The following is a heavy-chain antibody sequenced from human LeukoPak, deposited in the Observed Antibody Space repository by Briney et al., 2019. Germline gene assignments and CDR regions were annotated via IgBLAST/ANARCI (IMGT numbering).Heavy chain of an antibody. V-gene: IGHV3-30*04. J-gene: IGHJ4*02. CDR1: GFTFSSYA. CDR3: ARGDYGGKKGGVDY. CDR2: ISYDGSIE. D-gene: IGHD4-23*01. Sequence: GGSLRLSCAASGFTFSSYAMHWVRQVPGKGLEWVAVISYDGSIEYYADSVKGRFTISRDNSKNTLYLQMNSLRAEDTAVYYCARGDYGGKKGGVDYWGQGTLVTVSS.